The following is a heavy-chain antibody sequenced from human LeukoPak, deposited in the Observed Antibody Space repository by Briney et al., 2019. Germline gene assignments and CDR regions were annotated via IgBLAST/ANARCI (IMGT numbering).Heavy chain of an antibody. CDR2: IQYDGSNK. CDR3: AKEDYYDSSGYYGVFDY. J-gene: IGHJ4*02. D-gene: IGHD3-22*01. CDR1: GFTFSSYG. V-gene: IGHV3-30*02. Sequence: GGSLRLSCAASGFTFSSYGMHWVRQAPGKGLEWVALIQYDGSNKYYADSVKGRFTISRDNSENTLYLQMNSLRAEDTAVYYCAKEDYYDSSGYYGVFDYWGQGTLVTVSS.